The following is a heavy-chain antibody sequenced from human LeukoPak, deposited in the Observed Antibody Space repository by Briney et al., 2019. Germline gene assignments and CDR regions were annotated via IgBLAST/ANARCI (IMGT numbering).Heavy chain of an antibody. CDR1: GFTFSNYN. D-gene: IGHD6-19*01. CDR3: ASSGWYDLGYSDY. CDR2: ISSSSSTI. V-gene: IGHV3-48*02. Sequence: PGGSLRLSCAASGFTFSNYNMNWVRQAPGKGLEWVSYISSSSSTIYYADSVKGRFTISRDNAKNSLYLQMNSLRDEDTAVYYCASSGWYDLGYSDYWGQGTLVTVSS. J-gene: IGHJ4*02.